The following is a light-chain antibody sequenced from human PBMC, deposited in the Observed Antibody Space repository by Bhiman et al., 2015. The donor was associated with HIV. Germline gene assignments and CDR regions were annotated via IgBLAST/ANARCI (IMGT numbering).Light chain of an antibody. J-gene: IGLJ1*01. CDR2: ENN. Sequence: QSLLTQPPSVSAAPGQKVTISCSGSSSNIGNNYVSWYQQLPGTAPKLLIYENNKRPSGIPDRFSGSKSGNTASLTISGLQAEDEADYYCSSLTSSITYVFGTGTNVTVL. CDR3: SSLTSSITYV. CDR1: SSNIGNNY. V-gene: IGLV1-51*02.